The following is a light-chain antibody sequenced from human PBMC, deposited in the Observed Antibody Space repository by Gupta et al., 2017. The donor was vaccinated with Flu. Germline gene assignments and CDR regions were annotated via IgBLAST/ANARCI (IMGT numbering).Light chain of an antibody. CDR3: CSYAGSYTFEVV. V-gene: IGLV2-11*01. Sequence: LTQPRSVSGSPGQSVTISCTGTSSDVGGYNYVSWYQQHPGKAPKLMIYDVSKRPSGVPDRFSGSKSGNTASLTISGLQAEDEADYDCCSYAGSYTFEVVFGGGTKLTVL. CDR2: DVS. J-gene: IGLJ2*01. CDR1: SSDVGGYNY.